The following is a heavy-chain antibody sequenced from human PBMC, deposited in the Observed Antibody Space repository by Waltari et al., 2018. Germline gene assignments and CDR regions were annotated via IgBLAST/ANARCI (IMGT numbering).Heavy chain of an antibody. CDR2: IYHSGST. Sequence: QVQLQESGPGLVKPSETLSLTCAGAGYSIRRGYYWAWIRQPPGKGLGWTGSIYHSGSTYYNPSLKSRVTISVDTSKNQFSLKLSSVTAADTAVYYCARGVVAATNNWFDPWGQGTLVTVSS. D-gene: IGHD2-15*01. CDR1: GYSIRRGYY. J-gene: IGHJ5*02. V-gene: IGHV4-38-2*01. CDR3: ARGVVAATNNWFDP.